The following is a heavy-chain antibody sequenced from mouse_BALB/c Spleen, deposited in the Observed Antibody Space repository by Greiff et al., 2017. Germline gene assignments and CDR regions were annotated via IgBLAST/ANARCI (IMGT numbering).Heavy chain of an antibody. CDR3: ARELLEGIFDY. CDR2: SRNKANDYTT. V-gene: IGHV7-1*02. J-gene: IGHJ2*01. CDR1: GFTFSDFY. D-gene: IGHD2-14*01. Sequence: EVHLVESGGGLVQPGGSLRLSCATSGFTFSDFYMEWVRQPPGKRLEWIAASRNKANDYTTEYSASVKGRFIVSRDTSQSILYLQMNALRAEDTAIYYCARELLEGIFDYWGQGTTLTVSS.